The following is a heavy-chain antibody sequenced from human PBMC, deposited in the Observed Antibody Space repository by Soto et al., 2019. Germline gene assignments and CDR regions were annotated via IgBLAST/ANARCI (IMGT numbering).Heavy chain of an antibody. CDR2: ISYDGSNK. Sequence: QVQLVESGGGVVQPGRSLRLSCAASGFTFSSYAMHWVRQAPGKGLEWVAVISYDGSNKYYADSVKGRFTISRDNSKNTRYLQMNSLRAEDAAVYYCARTSGSYSSFDDWGQGTLVTVSS. V-gene: IGHV3-30-3*01. CDR1: GFTFSSYA. D-gene: IGHD1-26*01. CDR3: ARTSGSYSSFDD. J-gene: IGHJ4*02.